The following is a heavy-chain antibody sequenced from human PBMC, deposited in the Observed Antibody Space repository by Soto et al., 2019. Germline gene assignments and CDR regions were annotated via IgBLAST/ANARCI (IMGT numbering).Heavy chain of an antibody. Sequence: QVQLVQSGAEVKKPGSSVKVSCKASGGTFSSYAISWVRQATGQGLVWMGGIIPIFGTANYAQKFQGRVTITADKPTSTAYMELSSLRAEDTAVYYCAREGENDYDYGMDVWGQGTTVTVSS. CDR2: IIPIFGTA. V-gene: IGHV1-69*06. D-gene: IGHD3-16*01. J-gene: IGHJ6*02. CDR1: GGTFSSYA. CDR3: AREGENDYDYGMDV.